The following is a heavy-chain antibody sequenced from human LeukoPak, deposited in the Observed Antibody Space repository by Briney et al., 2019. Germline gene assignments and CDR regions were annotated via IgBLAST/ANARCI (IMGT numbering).Heavy chain of an antibody. D-gene: IGHD5-24*01. Sequence: PSETLSLTCTVSGGSIRSSYYYWGWIRQPPGKGLEWIGSIYDSGSTYYNPSLKSRVTISVDTSKNQFSLKLSSVTAADTAVYYCARADVRRRVYGMDVWGQGTTVTVSS. V-gene: IGHV4-39*07. CDR2: IYDSGST. J-gene: IGHJ6*02. CDR1: GGSIRSSYYY. CDR3: ARADVRRRVYGMDV.